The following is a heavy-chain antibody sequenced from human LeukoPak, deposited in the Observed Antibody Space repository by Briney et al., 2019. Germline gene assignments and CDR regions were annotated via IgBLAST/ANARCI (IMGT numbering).Heavy chain of an antibody. D-gene: IGHD6-13*01. CDR3: ARGASSSWGYCMDV. CDR1: GYTFTSYD. Sequence: ASVKFSCKASGYTFTSYDINWVRQATGQGLEWMGWMNPNSGNTGYAQKFQGKVTMTRNTSISTAYMELSSLRSEDTAVYYCARGASSSWGYCMDVWGKGTTVTVSS. V-gene: IGHV1-8*01. J-gene: IGHJ6*03. CDR2: MNPNSGNT.